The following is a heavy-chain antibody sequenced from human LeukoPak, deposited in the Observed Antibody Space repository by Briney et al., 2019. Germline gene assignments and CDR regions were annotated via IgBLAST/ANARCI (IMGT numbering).Heavy chain of an antibody. V-gene: IGHV3-74*01. J-gene: IGHJ3*02. Sequence: PGGSPRISCAASGFTFSSSWMPWVRQAPGKGVVGGSGLNSDGSNTVYADSVKGRFTISRDNAKNTLYLQMNSLRADDTAVYYCARDARAVVGSGGAFDIWGQGTMVTVSS. CDR1: GFTFSSSW. CDR2: LNSDGSNT. CDR3: ARDARAVVGSGGAFDI. D-gene: IGHD3-10*01.